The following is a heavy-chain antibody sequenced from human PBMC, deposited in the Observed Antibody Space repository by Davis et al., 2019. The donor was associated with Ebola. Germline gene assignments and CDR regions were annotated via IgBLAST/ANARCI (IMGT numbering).Heavy chain of an antibody. J-gene: IGHJ4*02. CDR3: ARNTSDFGYFDN. CDR1: GGSITSYTSY. V-gene: IGHV4-39*07. D-gene: IGHD4/OR15-4a*01. Sequence: PSETLSLTCTVSGGSITSYTSYWSWIRQPPGKGLEWIATIYYSGSTYYNPALKSRLFISVDTSKNQFSLKLTSVSAADTAMYYCARNTSDFGYFDNWGQGIRVIVSA. CDR2: IYYSGST.